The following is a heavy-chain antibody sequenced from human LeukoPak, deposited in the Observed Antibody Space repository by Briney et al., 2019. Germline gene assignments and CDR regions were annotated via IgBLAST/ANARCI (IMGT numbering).Heavy chain of an antibody. CDR3: AKGKINHNGAFDI. Sequence: QAGGSLRFSCAASGFSFSSYDMSWVRQAPGKGLQWVSGISGSVSGFGSPTKYADSVKGRFTISRDNSKKTLYLQMTSLRAEDTAVYYCAKGKINHNGAFDIWGQGTMVTVSS. J-gene: IGHJ3*02. CDR1: GFSFSSYD. V-gene: IGHV3-23*01. D-gene: IGHD2-8*01. CDR2: ISGSVSGFGSPT.